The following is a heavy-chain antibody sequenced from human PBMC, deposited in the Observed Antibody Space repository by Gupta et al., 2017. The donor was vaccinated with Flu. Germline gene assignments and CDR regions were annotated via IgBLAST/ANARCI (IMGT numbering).Heavy chain of an antibody. CDR3: AKATWLGSAEEVDY. CDR2: IRSGGGST. CDR1: GFNFDMFA. Sequence: EVQLLESGGGLVQPGGSLRLSCAASGFNFDMFAISWVRQAPGKGLEWVPGIRSGGGSTYYADSVKGRFTISRDSSKNTLNLQMDSLRAEDTAVYYCAKATWLGSAEEVDYWGQGTLVTVSS. J-gene: IGHJ4*02. V-gene: IGHV3-23*01. D-gene: IGHD6-19*01.